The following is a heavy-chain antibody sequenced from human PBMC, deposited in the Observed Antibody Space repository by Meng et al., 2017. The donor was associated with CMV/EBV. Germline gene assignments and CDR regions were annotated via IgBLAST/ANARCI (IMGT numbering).Heavy chain of an antibody. V-gene: IGHV3-74*01. CDR2: ISSDGSRS. D-gene: IGHD6-13*01. CDR1: GLTFSNYW. CDR3: ARDAGAGFHY. Sequence: LSCAASGLTFSNYWMHWVRQGPGEGLVWVSTISSDGSRSSYADSVKGRFTISRDNAKNMVHLQMNSLRAEDTAMYYCARDAGAGFHYWGQGTLVTVSS. J-gene: IGHJ4*02.